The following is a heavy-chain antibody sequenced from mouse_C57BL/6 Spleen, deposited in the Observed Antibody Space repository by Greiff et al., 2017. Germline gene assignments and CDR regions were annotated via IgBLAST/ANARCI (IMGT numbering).Heavy chain of an antibody. J-gene: IGHJ2*01. V-gene: IGHV5-9-1*02. Sequence: EVQGVESGEGLVKPGGSLKLSCAASGFTFSSYAMSWVRQTPEKRLEWVAYISSGGDYIYYADTVKGRFTISRDNARNTLYLQMSSLKSEDTAMYYCTREGSFGDGSYYFDYWGQGTTLTVSS. CDR3: TREGSFGDGSYYFDY. CDR2: ISSGGDYI. CDR1: GFTFSSYA. D-gene: IGHD6-1*01.